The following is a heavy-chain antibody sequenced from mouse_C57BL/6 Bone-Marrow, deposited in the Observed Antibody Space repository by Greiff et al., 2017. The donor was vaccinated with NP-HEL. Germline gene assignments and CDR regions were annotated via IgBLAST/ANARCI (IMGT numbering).Heavy chain of an antibody. Sequence: EVKLVESGGGLVKPGGSLKLSCAASGFTFSSYTMSWVRQTPEKRLEWVATISGGGGNTYYPDSVKGRFTISRDNAKNTLYLQMSSLRSEDTALYYCARRGSYAMEYWGEGNSVTVSS. CDR1: GFTFSSYT. J-gene: IGHJ4*01. D-gene: IGHD1-2*01. V-gene: IGHV5-9*01. CDR3: ARRGSYAMEY. CDR2: ISGGGGNT.